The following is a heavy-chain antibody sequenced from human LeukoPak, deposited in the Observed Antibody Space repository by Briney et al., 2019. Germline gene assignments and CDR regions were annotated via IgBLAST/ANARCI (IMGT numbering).Heavy chain of an antibody. CDR2: ISASGGVA. CDR3: AKDLRYYYYMDV. J-gene: IGHJ6*03. Sequence: YXXXXVRQAPGKGLEWVSSISASGGVAYYADSVMGRFTISRDNSKNTLYLQMNSLRAEDTAVYYCAKDLRYYYYMDVWGKGTTVTVSS. V-gene: IGHV3-23*01. CDR1: YX.